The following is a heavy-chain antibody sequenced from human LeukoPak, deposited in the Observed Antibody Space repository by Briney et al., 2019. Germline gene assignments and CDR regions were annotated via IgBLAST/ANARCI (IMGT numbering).Heavy chain of an antibody. CDR3: ARDRGYQLLTIDS. J-gene: IGHJ4*02. V-gene: IGHV3-43D*04. D-gene: IGHD2-2*01. CDR1: GFTFDDYA. Sequence: PGGSLRLSCAASGFTFDDYAMHWVRQAPGKGLEWVSLISWDGGRTFYADSVKGRFTISRDNSKNSLYLQMSSLRAEDTAFYYRARDRGYQLLTIDSWGQGTLVTVSS. CDR2: ISWDGGRT.